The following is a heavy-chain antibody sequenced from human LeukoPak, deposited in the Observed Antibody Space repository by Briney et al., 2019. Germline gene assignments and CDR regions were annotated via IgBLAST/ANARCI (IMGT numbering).Heavy chain of an antibody. Sequence: GASVKVSCKASGYTFTGYYMHWVRQAPGQGLEWMGWINPNSGGTNYAQKFQGRVTMTRDTSISTAYMELSSLRSEDTAVYYCAREISSSWPPPYWYFDHWGRGTLVTVSS. CDR2: INPNSGGT. V-gene: IGHV1-2*02. CDR3: AREISSSWPPPYWYFDH. D-gene: IGHD6-13*01. CDR1: GYTFTGYY. J-gene: IGHJ2*01.